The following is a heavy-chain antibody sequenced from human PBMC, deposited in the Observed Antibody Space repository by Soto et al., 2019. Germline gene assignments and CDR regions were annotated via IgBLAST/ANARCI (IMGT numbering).Heavy chain of an antibody. CDR3: AKFRSSRYYYYGMDV. V-gene: IGHV3-23*01. CDR2: ISGSGGST. J-gene: IGHJ6*02. D-gene: IGHD6-13*01. CDR1: GFTFSSYA. Sequence: GGSLRLSCAASGFTFSSYAMSWVRQAPGKGLEWVSAISGSGGSTYYADSGKGRFTISRDTSKNTLYLQMNSLRAEDTAVYYCAKFRSSRYYYYGMDVWGQGTTVTVSS.